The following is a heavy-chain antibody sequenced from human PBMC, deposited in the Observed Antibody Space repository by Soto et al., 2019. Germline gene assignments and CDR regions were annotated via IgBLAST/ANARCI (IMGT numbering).Heavy chain of an antibody. CDR3: ARDRSLRGRSWFDP. V-gene: IGHV1-3*01. Sequence: ASVKVSCKASGYTFTSYAMHWVRQAPGQRLEWMGWINAGNGNTKYSQKFQGRVTITRDTSASMVYMELSSLKSEDTAVYYCARDRSLRGRSWFDPWGQGTLVTVSS. CDR2: INAGNGNT. CDR1: GYTFTSYA. J-gene: IGHJ5*02. D-gene: IGHD3-10*01.